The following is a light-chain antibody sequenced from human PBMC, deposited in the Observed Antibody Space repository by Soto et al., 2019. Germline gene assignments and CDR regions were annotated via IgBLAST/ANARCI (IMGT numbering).Light chain of an antibody. V-gene: IGKV4-1*01. CDR1: QSVLYSSNNKNY. J-gene: IGKJ1*01. CDR2: WAS. Sequence: DIVMTQSPDSLAVSLGERATINCKSSQSVLYSSNNKNYLAWYQQKPGQPPKLLIYWASTRASGAPDRFTGSGSGTDFTLTISSLQAEDVAVYYCQQYYSSPQTFGQGPKV. CDR3: QQYYSSPQT.